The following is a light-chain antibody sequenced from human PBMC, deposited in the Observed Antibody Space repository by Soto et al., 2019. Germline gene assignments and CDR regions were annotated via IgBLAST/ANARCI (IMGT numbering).Light chain of an antibody. CDR3: SSYAGSNNLV. Sequence: QSVLTQPPSASGSPGQSVTISCTGTSSDVGGYNYVSWYQQHPGKAPKLMIYEVSKRLSGVPDCFSGSKSGNTASLTVSGLQAEDEADYYCSSYAGSNNLVFGGGTKLTVL. V-gene: IGLV2-8*01. CDR2: EVS. CDR1: SSDVGGYNY. J-gene: IGLJ3*02.